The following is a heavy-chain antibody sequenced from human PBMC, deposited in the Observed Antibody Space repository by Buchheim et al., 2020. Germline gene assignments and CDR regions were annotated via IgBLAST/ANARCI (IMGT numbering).Heavy chain of an antibody. J-gene: IGHJ5*02. CDR2: INHSGST. Sequence: QVQLQQWDAGLLKPSETLSLTCAVYGGSFSGYYWSWIRQPPGKGLEWIGEINHSGSTNYNPSLKSRVTISVDTSKNQFSLKLSSVTAADTAVYYCARGVGFTAAGTNWFDPWGQGTL. CDR1: GGSFSGYY. D-gene: IGHD6-13*01. V-gene: IGHV4-34*01. CDR3: ARGVGFTAAGTNWFDP.